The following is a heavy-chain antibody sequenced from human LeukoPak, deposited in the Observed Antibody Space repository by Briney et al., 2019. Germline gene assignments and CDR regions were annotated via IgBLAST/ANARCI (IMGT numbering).Heavy chain of an antibody. CDR2: INHSGST. V-gene: IGHV4-34*01. CDR3: AGPGGYEAFDI. J-gene: IGHJ3*02. Sequence: SETLSLTCAVYGGSFSGYYWSWIRQPPGKGLEWIGEINHSGSTNYNPSLKSRVTISVDTSKNQFSLKLSSVTAADTAVYYCAGPGGYEAFDIWGQGTMVTVSS. CDR1: GGSFSGYY. D-gene: IGHD5-12*01.